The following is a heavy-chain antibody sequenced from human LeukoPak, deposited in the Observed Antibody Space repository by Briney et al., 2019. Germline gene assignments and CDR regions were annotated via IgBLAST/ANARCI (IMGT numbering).Heavy chain of an antibody. CDR1: GYTFTDYY. D-gene: IGHD6-13*01. CDR3: ARLETAAAGSYYYGMDV. J-gene: IGHJ6*02. Sequence: ASVKVSCKASGYTFTDYYMHWVRQAPGQGPEWVGWVNPNSGATNYAVKFQGRVTMTGDTSISTAYMEVSRLRSDDTAVYYCARLETAAAGSYYYGMDVWGQGTTVTVSS. V-gene: IGHV1-2*02. CDR2: VNPNSGAT.